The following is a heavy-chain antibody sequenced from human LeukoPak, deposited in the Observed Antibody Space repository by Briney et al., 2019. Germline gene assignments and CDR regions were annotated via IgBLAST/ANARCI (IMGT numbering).Heavy chain of an antibody. CDR2: ISGSGGST. CDR1: GFTFSSYA. D-gene: IGHD3-22*01. Sequence: GGSLRLSCAASGFTFSSYAMSWVRQAPGKGLEWVSAISGSGGSTYYADSVKGRFTISRDNSKNTLYLQMNSLRAEDTAVYYCAKDGWTPPYDSSGYYYDYWGQGTLVTVSS. V-gene: IGHV3-23*01. CDR3: AKDGWTPPYDSSGYYYDY. J-gene: IGHJ4*02.